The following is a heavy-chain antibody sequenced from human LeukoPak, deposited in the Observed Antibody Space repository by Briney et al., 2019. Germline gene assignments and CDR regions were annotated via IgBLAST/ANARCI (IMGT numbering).Heavy chain of an antibody. CDR1: GGSISSGDHY. D-gene: IGHD5-18*01. V-gene: IGHV4-30-4*08. Sequence: SETLSLTCTVSGGSISSGDHYWSWIRQPPGKGLEWIGYIYYSGSTYYNPSLKSRVTISVDTSKNQFSLKLSSVTAADTAVYYCARGPSIQLWSDPYYYYGMDVWGQGTTVTVSS. CDR2: IYYSGST. J-gene: IGHJ6*02. CDR3: ARGPSIQLWSDPYYYYGMDV.